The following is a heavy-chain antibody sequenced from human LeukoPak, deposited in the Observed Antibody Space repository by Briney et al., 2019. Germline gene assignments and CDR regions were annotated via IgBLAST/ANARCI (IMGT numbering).Heavy chain of an antibody. CDR2: IYYSGST. D-gene: IGHD3-10*01. CDR3: ARAYYYGSGSYSKAAVEYFQH. V-gene: IGHV4-31*03. CDR1: GGSISSGGYY. J-gene: IGHJ1*01. Sequence: SQTLSLTCTVSGGSISSGGYYWSWIRQHPGRGLEWIGYIYYSGSTYYNPSLKSRVTISVDTSKNQFSLKLSSVTAADTAVYYCARAYYYGSGSYSKAAVEYFQHWGQGTLVTVSS.